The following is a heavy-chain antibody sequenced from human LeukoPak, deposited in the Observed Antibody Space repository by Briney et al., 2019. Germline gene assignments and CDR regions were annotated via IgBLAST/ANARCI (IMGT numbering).Heavy chain of an antibody. J-gene: IGHJ4*02. CDR2: ISGSGGST. D-gene: IGHD6-19*01. V-gene: IGHV3-23*01. CDR3: ARVRGSGWSLYYIDY. CDR1: GFTFSSYA. Sequence: PGGSLRLSCAASGFTFSSYAMSWVRQAPGKGLEWVSAISGSGGSTYYADSVKGRFTISRDNAKNSLYLQMNSLSAEDTAIYYCARVRGSGWSLYYIDYWGQGTLVTVSS.